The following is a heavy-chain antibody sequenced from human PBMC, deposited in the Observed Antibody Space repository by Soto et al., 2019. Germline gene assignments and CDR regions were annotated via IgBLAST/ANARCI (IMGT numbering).Heavy chain of an antibody. CDR1: GDSVSSNSAA. J-gene: IGHJ4*02. D-gene: IGHD6-13*01. Sequence: PSQTLSLTCAISGDSVSSNSAAWNWIRQSPSRGLEWLGRTYYRSKWYNDYAVSVKSRITINPDTSKNQFSLQLNSVTPEDTAVYYCARGQKMQLVPPSGVDYFDYWGQGTLVTVSS. CDR2: TYYRSKWYN. V-gene: IGHV6-1*01. CDR3: ARGQKMQLVPPSGVDYFDY.